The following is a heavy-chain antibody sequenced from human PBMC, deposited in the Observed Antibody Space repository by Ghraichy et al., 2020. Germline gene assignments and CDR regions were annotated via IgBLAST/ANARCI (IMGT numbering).Heavy chain of an antibody. D-gene: IGHD6-25*01. Sequence: SQTLSLTCTVSGGSISSSSYYWGWIRQPPGKGLEWIGSIYYSGSTYYNPSLKSRVTISVDTSKNQFSLKLSSVTAADTAVYYCARRRGYYVDYWGQGTLVTGSS. CDR1: GGSISSSSYY. CDR2: IYYSGST. CDR3: ARRRGYYVDY. V-gene: IGHV4-39*01. J-gene: IGHJ4*02.